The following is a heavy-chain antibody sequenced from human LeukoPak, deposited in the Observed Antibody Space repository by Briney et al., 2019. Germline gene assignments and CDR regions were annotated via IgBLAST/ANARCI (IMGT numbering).Heavy chain of an antibody. Sequence: SETLSLTCTVSGGSISSYYWSWIRQPPGKGLEWIGYIYSTGSTNYNPSLKSRVTISVDTSKNQFSLKLSSVTAADTAVFYCARRRWQLPFDYWGQGTLVTVSS. CDR3: ARRRWQLPFDY. D-gene: IGHD6-6*01. CDR1: GGSISSYY. CDR2: IYSTGST. V-gene: IGHV4-59*08. J-gene: IGHJ4*02.